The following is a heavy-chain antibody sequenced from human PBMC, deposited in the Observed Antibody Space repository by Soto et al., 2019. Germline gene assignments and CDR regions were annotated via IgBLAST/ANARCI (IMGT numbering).Heavy chain of an antibody. CDR1: GFTFSSYA. Sequence: QVQLVESGGGVVQPGTSLRLSCSASGFTFSSYAMHWVRQAPGKGLEWVAFISYDGSNKYYADSVKGRFTISRDNSKNTLYLQRNSLRAEDTAVYSCARPRYPNYYYYGMDVWGQGTTVTVSS. D-gene: IGHD2-2*01. CDR2: ISYDGSNK. CDR3: ARPRYPNYYYYGMDV. J-gene: IGHJ6*02. V-gene: IGHV3-30-3*01.